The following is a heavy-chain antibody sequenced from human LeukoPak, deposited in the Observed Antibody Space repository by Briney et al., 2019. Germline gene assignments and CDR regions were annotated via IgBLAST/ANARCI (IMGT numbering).Heavy chain of an antibody. V-gene: IGHV4-39*07. J-gene: IGHJ4*02. CDR2: IYYSGST. CDR3: ARDQAHDFTSGLGY. D-gene: IGHD3/OR15-3a*01. CDR1: GGSISSSSYY. Sequence: SETLSLTCTVSGGSISSSSYYWGWIRQPPGKGLEWIGSIYYSGSTYYDPSLKSRVTISVDTSKNQFSLKLSSVTAADTAVYYCARDQAHDFTSGLGYWGQGTLVTVSS.